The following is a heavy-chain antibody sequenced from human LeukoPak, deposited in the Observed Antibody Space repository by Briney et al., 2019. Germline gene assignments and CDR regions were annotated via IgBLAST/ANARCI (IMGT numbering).Heavy chain of an antibody. CDR1: GFTFSSYW. CDR3: ARDGWQLDDFDY. J-gene: IGHJ4*02. Sequence: PGGSLRLSCAASGFTFSSYWMTWVRQAPGKGLEWVANIKQDGSERYYVDSVKGRFTISRDNAKNSLYLQMNSPRVEDTAVYYCARDGWQLDDFDYWGQGTLVTVSS. CDR2: IKQDGSER. D-gene: IGHD6-6*01. V-gene: IGHV3-7*01.